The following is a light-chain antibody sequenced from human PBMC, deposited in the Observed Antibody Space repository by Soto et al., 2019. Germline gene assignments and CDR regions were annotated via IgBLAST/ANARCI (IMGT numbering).Light chain of an antibody. V-gene: IGLV1-44*01. CDR3: AAWDDSLRDVV. Sequence: QSVLTQPPSASGTPGQRVTISCSGSSSNIGSNTVNWYQQLPGTAPKLLMYSNNQRPSGVPDRLSGSKSGTSASLAISGLQSEDEADYYCAAWDDSLRDVVFGGGTKLTVL. CDR2: SNN. CDR1: SSNIGSNT. J-gene: IGLJ2*01.